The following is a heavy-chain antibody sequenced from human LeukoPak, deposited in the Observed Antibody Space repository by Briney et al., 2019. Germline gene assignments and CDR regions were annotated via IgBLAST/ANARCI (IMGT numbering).Heavy chain of an antibody. CDR1: GGSFSGYY. V-gene: IGHV4-34*01. Sequence: SETLSLTCAVYGGSFSGYYWSWIRQPPGKGLEWIGEINHSGSTNYNPSLKSRVTISVDTSKNQFSLKLSSVTAADTAVYYCARPYGSGSYALSYWGQGTLVTVSS. CDR2: INHSGST. J-gene: IGHJ4*02. D-gene: IGHD3-10*01. CDR3: ARPYGSGSYALSY.